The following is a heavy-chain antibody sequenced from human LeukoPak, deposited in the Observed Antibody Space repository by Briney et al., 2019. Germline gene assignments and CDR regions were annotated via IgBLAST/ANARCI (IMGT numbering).Heavy chain of an antibody. J-gene: IGHJ3*02. CDR1: GGSFSGYY. D-gene: IGHD6-19*01. Sequence: SETLSLTCAVYGGSFSGYYRSWIRQPPGKGLEWIGEINHSGSTNYNPSLKSRVTISVDTSKNQFSLKLSSVTAADTAVYYCARSRRYSSGWYLGPADAFDIWGQGTMVTVSS. V-gene: IGHV4-34*01. CDR3: ARSRRYSSGWYLGPADAFDI. CDR2: INHSGST.